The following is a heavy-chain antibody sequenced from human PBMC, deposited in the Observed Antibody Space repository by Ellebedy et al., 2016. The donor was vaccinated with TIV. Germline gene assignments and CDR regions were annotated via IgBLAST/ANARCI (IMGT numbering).Heavy chain of an antibody. Sequence: SLKISCAASGFTFDDYAMHWVRQAPGKGLEWVSGISWNSGSIGYADSVKGRFTISRDNAKNSLYLQMNSLRAEDTALYYCAKGGGSYFSHYYFDLWGRGTLVTVSS. V-gene: IGHV3-9*01. J-gene: IGHJ2*01. CDR3: AKGGGSYFSHYYFDL. CDR1: GFTFDDYA. D-gene: IGHD1-26*01. CDR2: ISWNSGSI.